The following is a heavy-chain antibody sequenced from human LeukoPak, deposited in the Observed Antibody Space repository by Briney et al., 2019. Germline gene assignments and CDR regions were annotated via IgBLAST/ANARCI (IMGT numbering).Heavy chain of an antibody. J-gene: IGHJ4*02. CDR3: GRQGYMGAHYFLDF. D-gene: IGHD2-2*02. V-gene: IGHV4-4*07. CDR2: IYTTGTT. CDR1: SGSINSYY. Sequence: PSETLSLTCTVSSGSINSYYWGWVRQPPGEGLEWIGRIYTTGTTRYSPSLKSRITISIDTSTNQFSLHLRSLTAADTAVYFCGRQGYMGAHYFLDFWSQGTLVAVS.